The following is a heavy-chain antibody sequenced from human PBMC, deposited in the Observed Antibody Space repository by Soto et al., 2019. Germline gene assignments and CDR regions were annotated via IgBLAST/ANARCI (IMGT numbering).Heavy chain of an antibody. CDR3: ARILLERRRFDY. CDR1: GGSFSNYY. J-gene: IGHJ4*02. D-gene: IGHD1-1*01. Sequence: QVQLQQWGAGLLRPSETLSLTCAVYGGSFSNYYWTWVRQPPGKGLEWIGEINHRGSTSYNPSLTRRVTVSLDTSKSQFSLKLTSVTAADTAVYYCARILLERRRFDYLGQGTLVTVSS. CDR2: INHRGST. V-gene: IGHV4-34*01.